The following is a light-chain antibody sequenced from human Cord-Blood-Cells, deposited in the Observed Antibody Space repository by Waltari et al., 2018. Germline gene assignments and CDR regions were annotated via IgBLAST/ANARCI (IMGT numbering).Light chain of an antibody. J-gene: IGLJ3*02. Sequence: QSALTQPASVSGSPGQSITISCTGTSSDVGGYNYVSWYQQHPGKAPKLIIYAVSNRPSGVSNRCSGSKSSNTASLTISGLQAEDEADYYCSSYTSSSTWVFGGGTKLTFL. CDR3: SSYTSSSTWV. V-gene: IGLV2-14*03. CDR1: SSDVGGYNY. CDR2: AVS.